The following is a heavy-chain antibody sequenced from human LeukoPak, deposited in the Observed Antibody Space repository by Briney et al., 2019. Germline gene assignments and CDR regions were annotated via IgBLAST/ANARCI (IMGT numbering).Heavy chain of an antibody. CDR1: GFTFSIYN. V-gene: IGHV3-48*04. Sequence: GGSLRPSCAASGFTFSIYNMNWVRQAPGKGLEWVSYISTTGSTIYYADSVKGRFTISRDNANNSLYLQMNSLRGEDTAVYYCASSPPRGGRPWGQGTLVSVSS. CDR3: ASSPPRGGRP. CDR2: ISTTGSTI. D-gene: IGHD3-16*01. J-gene: IGHJ5*02.